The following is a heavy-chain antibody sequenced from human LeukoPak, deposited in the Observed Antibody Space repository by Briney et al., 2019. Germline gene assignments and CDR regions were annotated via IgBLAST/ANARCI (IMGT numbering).Heavy chain of an antibody. CDR1: GFTFSSYW. CDR3: AKGDGPYYYMDV. V-gene: IGHV3-7*01. CDR2: IKQDGSEK. J-gene: IGHJ6*03. Sequence: GGSLGLSCAASGFTFSSYWMSWVRQAPGRGLVWVANIKQDGSEKYYVDSVKGRFTISRDNAKNSLSLQMNSLRAEDTAVYYCAKGDGPYYYMDVWGKGTTVTISS.